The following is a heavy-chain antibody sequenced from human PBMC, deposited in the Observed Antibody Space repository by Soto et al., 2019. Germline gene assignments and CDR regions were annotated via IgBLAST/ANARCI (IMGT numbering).Heavy chain of an antibody. CDR3: AHLTSWGEGAPFDI. D-gene: IGHD3-16*01. CDR2: IYWDDDK. V-gene: IGHV2-5*02. Sequence: QITLKESGPTLVKPTQTLTLTCIFSGISLSTSGVGVGWIRQPPGKALEWLAVIYWDDDKRYSPSLKSRVTITRDTSKNQVVFTMTNMDPEDTGTFYCAHLTSWGEGAPFDIWGQGTKVTVSS. J-gene: IGHJ3*02. CDR1: GISLSTSGVG.